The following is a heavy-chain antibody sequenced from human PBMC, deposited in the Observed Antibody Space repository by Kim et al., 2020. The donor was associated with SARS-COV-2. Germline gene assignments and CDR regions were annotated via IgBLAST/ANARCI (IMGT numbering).Heavy chain of an antibody. D-gene: IGHD3-3*01. CDR3: ARATTTIFGVVSEFDY. J-gene: IGHJ4*02. Sequence: PSLKSRVTTSVDTSKNQFSLKLSSVTAADTAVYYCARATTTIFGVVSEFDYWGQGTLVTVSS. V-gene: IGHV4-31*02.